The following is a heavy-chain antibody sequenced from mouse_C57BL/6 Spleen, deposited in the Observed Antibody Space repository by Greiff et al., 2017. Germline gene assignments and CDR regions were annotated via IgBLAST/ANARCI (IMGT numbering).Heavy chain of an antibody. V-gene: IGHV2-9*01. J-gene: IGHJ4*01. CDR2: IWGGGST. CDR3: ANLNWEGEGRDN. Sequence: VQLVESGPGLVAPSQSLSITCTVSGFSLTSYGVDWVRQPPGKGLEWLGVIWGGGSTNSNSALMSRLSISKDNSKSKVFLKMNSLKADDAAMDYCANLNWEGEGRDNWGQGTSVPVSS. CDR1: GFSLTSYG. D-gene: IGHD4-1*01.